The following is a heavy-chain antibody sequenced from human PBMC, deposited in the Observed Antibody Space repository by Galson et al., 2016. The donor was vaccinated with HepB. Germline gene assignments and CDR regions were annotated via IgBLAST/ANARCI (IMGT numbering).Heavy chain of an antibody. CDR1: GYTFTNYA. Sequence: SVKVSCKASGYTFTNYAIHWVRQAPGKRLEWVGWISTGHGNTDFSEKFQGRVTITRDTSASTAYLDLKSLRSDDTAVYFCARANGDYVLDGMDVWGQGTAATVS. J-gene: IGHJ6*02. V-gene: IGHV1-3*04. CDR2: ISTGHGNT. CDR3: ARANGDYVLDGMDV. D-gene: IGHD2-8*01.